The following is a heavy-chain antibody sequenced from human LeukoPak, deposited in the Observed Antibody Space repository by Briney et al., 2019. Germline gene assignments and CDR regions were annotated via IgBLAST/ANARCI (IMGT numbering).Heavy chain of an antibody. CDR1: GYTFTDYY. CDR3: AIIGYCSSTSCDPFDY. D-gene: IGHD2-2*01. CDR2: VDPEDGET. Sequence: GASVKVSCKASGYTFTDYYMHWVQQAPGKGLKWMGRVDPEDGETKYAEKFQGRVTITADTSTDTAYTELSSLRSDDTAVYYCAIIGYCSSTSCDPFDYWGQGTLVTVSS. V-gene: IGHV1-69-2*01. J-gene: IGHJ4*02.